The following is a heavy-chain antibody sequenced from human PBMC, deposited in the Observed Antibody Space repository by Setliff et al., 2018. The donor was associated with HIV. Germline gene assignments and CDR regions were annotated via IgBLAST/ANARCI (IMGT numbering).Heavy chain of an antibody. CDR3: ARGKYFDF. J-gene: IGHJ4*02. CDR2: ISANSGYT. V-gene: IGHV1-18*04. Sequence: ASVTVSCKTFGYRITDYSITWIRQVPGQGLEWMGWISANSGYTDYSQEFQDRVTMTADPSTTTAYMELTNLNSDDTAIYYCARGKYFDFWGRELWSPSPQ. CDR1: GYRITDYS.